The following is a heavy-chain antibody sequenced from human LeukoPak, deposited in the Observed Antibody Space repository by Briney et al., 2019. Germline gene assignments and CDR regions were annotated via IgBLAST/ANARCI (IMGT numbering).Heavy chain of an antibody. V-gene: IGHV3-73*01. CDR1: GFTFSGSA. J-gene: IGHJ4*02. Sequence: GGSLRLSCAASGFTFSGSAMHWVRQASGKGPEWVGRIRSKANSYATAYAASVKGRFTISRDDSKNTAYLQMNSLKTEDTAVYYCTRHGLWYDSSGYYLDYFDYWGQGTLVTVSS. D-gene: IGHD3-22*01. CDR2: IRSKANSYAT. CDR3: TRHGLWYDSSGYYLDYFDY.